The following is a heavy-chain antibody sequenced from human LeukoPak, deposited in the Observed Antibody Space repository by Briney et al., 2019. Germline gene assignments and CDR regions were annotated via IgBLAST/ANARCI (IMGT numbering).Heavy chain of an antibody. CDR2: INPNSGGT. V-gene: IGHV1-2*02. Sequence: GASVNVSCKASGYTFTGDYMHWVRQATGQGLEWMGWINPNSGGTNYAQKFQGRVTMTRDTSISTAYMELSRLRSDDTAVYYCARDSGSYFDSWGQGTLVTVSS. CDR1: GYTFTGDY. D-gene: IGHD1-26*01. J-gene: IGHJ4*02. CDR3: ARDSGSYFDS.